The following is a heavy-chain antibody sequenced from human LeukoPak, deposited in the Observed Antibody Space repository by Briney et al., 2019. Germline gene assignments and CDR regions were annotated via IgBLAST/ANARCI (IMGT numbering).Heavy chain of an antibody. CDR2: IYYSGST. Sequence: GSLRLSCAASGFTFSSYAMSWVRQPPGKGLEWIGSIYYSGSTYYNPSLKSRVTISVDTSKNQFSLKLSSVTAADTAVYYCARFNSGSYQHYFDYWGQGTLVTVSS. CDR1: GFTFSSYA. D-gene: IGHD1-26*01. V-gene: IGHV4-38-2*01. CDR3: ARFNSGSYQHYFDY. J-gene: IGHJ4*02.